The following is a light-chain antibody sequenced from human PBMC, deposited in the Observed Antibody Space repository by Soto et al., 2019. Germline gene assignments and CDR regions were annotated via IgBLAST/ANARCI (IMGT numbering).Light chain of an antibody. CDR1: QSVSSSY. V-gene: IGKV3-20*01. Sequence: EIVLTQSPGTLSLSPGERATLSCRASQSVSSSYLAWYQQKPGQAPRLLIYGTATRATGIPDRFSGSGSGTDFTLTISSLEPEDFAVYYCQQYDSSLYTVAQGTKLEIK. J-gene: IGKJ2*01. CDR2: GTA. CDR3: QQYDSSLYT.